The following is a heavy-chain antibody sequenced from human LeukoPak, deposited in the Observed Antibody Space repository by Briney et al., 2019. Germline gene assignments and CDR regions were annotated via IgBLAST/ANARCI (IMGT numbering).Heavy chain of an antibody. CDR1: GGSISSYY. J-gene: IGHJ5*02. Sequence: SETLSLTCTVSGGSISSYYWSWIRQPPGQGLEWIGYIYYSGSTNYNPSLKSRVTMSVDTSKNHSSLKLSSVTAADTAVYYCARERLGYCSSTSCYGFDPWGQGTLVTVSS. CDR3: ARERLGYCSSTSCYGFDP. V-gene: IGHV4-59*12. D-gene: IGHD2-2*01. CDR2: IYYSGST.